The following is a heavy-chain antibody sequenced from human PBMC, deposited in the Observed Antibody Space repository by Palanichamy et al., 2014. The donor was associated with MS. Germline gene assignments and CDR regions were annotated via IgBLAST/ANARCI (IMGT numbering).Heavy chain of an antibody. Sequence: QVQLVESGGGVVQPGRSLRLSCAASGFTFSSYGMHWVRQAPGKGLEWVSVIWYDGSNKYYTDSVKGRFTISRDNSTNTVYLQMNSLRAEDTAVYYCAREVRYFYGASFFDSWGQGTLVTVSS. CDR2: IWYDGSNK. V-gene: IGHV3-33*08. CDR3: AREVRYFYGASFFDS. J-gene: IGHJ4*02. D-gene: IGHD4/OR15-4a*01. CDR1: GFTFSSYG.